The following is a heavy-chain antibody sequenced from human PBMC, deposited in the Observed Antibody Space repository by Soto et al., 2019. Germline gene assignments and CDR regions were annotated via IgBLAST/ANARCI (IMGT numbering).Heavy chain of an antibody. D-gene: IGHD5-12*01. CDR2: IVVGSGNT. Sequence: RASVKVSCKASGFTFTSSAVQWVRQARGQRLEWIGWIVVGSGNTNYAQKFQERVTITRDMSTSTAYMELSSLRSEDTAVYYCAAADDYDPFDPWGQGTLVTVSS. V-gene: IGHV1-58*01. CDR1: GFTFTSSA. J-gene: IGHJ5*02. CDR3: AAADDYDPFDP.